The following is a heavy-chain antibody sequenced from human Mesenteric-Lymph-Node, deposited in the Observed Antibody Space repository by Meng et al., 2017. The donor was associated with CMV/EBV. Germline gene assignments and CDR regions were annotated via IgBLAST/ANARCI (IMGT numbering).Heavy chain of an antibody. D-gene: IGHD3-22*01. V-gene: IGHV1-69*08. Sequence: SVTVSCKASGDTFNSYTFSWVRQAPGQGLEWMGRIIPMLDKTNYAQKFQGRVTITADKSTTTAYMELTRLTSEDTTVYYCAREHSTDYYYDSWGQGTLVTSPQ. J-gene: IGHJ5*01. CDR3: AREHSTDYYYDS. CDR1: GDTFNSYT. CDR2: IIPMLDKT.